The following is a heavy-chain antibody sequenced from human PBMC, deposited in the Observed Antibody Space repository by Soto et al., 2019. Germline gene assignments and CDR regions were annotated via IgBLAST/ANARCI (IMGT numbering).Heavy chain of an antibody. CDR1: GYTFTSYA. D-gene: IGHD3-22*01. CDR3: ARNLYYYDSSGYYYEYFQH. CDR2: ISAYNGNT. Sequence: GASVKVSCKASGYTFTSYAMHWVRQAPGQRLEWMGWISAYNGNTNYAQKLQGRVTMTTDTSTSTAYMELRSLRSDDTAVYYCARNLYYYDSSGYYYEYFQHWGQGTLVTVSS. J-gene: IGHJ1*01. V-gene: IGHV1-18*01.